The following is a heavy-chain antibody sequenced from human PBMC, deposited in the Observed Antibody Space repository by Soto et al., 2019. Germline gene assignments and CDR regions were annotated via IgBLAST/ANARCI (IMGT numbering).Heavy chain of an antibody. CDR1: GYTFTSYY. V-gene: IGHV1-46*01. J-gene: IGHJ5*02. Sequence: GASVKVSCKASGYTFTSYYMHWVRQAPGQGLEWMGIINPSGGSTSYAQKFQGRVTMTRDTSTSTVYMELSSLRSEDTAVYYCARSGDNYDFWSGYNNWFDPWGQGTLVTVSS. CDR3: ARSGDNYDFWSGYNNWFDP. CDR2: INPSGGST. D-gene: IGHD3-3*01.